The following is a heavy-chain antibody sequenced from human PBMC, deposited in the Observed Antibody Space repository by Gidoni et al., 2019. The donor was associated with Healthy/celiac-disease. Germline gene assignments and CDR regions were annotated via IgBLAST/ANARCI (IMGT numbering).Heavy chain of an antibody. CDR1: GGSISSGCYY. CDR3: ARTGGDYVWGSYWAADY. D-gene: IGHD3-16*01. J-gene: IGHJ4*02. CDR2: IYYSGSN. V-gene: IGHV4-31*03. Sequence: QVQLQESGPGLVKPSPTLSLTCTVSGGSISSGCYYWSWIRQHPGKGLEWIGYIYYSGSNSYNPTLKSRVTISVDTSKNQFSLKLSSVTAADTAVYYCARTGGDYVWGSYWAADYWGKGTLVTVSS.